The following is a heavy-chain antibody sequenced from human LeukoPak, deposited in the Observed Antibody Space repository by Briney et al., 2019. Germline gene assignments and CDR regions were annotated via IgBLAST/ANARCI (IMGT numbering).Heavy chain of an antibody. J-gene: IGHJ4*02. D-gene: IGHD1-26*01. CDR2: ISGSSSYI. CDR3: SRLVRWELQTGPFDY. V-gene: IGHV3-21*01. CDR1: GFTFSSYS. Sequence: PGGSLRLSCAASGFTFSSYSMNWVRQAPGKGLEWVSSISGSSSYIYYADSVKGRFTISRDNAKNSLSLQMNSLRAEDTAVYYCSRLVRWELQTGPFDYWGQGTLVTVSS.